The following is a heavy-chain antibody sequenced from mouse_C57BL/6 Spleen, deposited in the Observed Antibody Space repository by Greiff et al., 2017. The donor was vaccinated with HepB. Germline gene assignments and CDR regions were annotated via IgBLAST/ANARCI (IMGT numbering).Heavy chain of an antibody. V-gene: IGHV14-4*01. Sequence: VQLKESGAELVRPGASVKLSCTASGFNIKDDYMHWVKQRPEQGLEWIGWIDPENGDTEYASKFQGKATITADTSSNTAYLQLSSLTSEDTAVYYCTTITTVRGYFDYWGQGTTLTVSS. J-gene: IGHJ2*01. CDR2: IDPENGDT. CDR3: TTITTVRGYFDY. D-gene: IGHD1-1*01. CDR1: GFNIKDDY.